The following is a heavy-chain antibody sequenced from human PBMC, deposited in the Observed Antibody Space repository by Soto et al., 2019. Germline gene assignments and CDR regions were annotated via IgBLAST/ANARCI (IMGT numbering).Heavy chain of an antibody. Sequence: EVQLLESGGGLVQPGGSPRLSCAASGFTFSSFGVYWVRQAPGKGLEWVSGIGGSSGNAYYADSVKGRFTVSRDISHSTLYLQMSALRADDTAVYYCARSGPHYFDFWGQGTLVTVSS. D-gene: IGHD1-26*01. CDR2: IGGSSGNA. J-gene: IGHJ4*02. CDR1: GFTFSSFG. CDR3: ARSGPHYFDF. V-gene: IGHV3-23*01.